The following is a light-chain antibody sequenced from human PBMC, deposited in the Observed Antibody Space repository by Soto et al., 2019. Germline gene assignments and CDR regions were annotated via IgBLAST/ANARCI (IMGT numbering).Light chain of an antibody. J-gene: IGKJ4*01. Sequence: EIVLTQSPGTLSLSQGERATLSCRASQSVSSSYLAWYQQKPGQAPRLLIYGASSRATGIPDRFSGSGSGTDFTLTISRLEPEDFAVYYCQQYGSPLTVGGGTKVDSK. CDR3: QQYGSPLT. V-gene: IGKV3-20*01. CDR2: GAS. CDR1: QSVSSSY.